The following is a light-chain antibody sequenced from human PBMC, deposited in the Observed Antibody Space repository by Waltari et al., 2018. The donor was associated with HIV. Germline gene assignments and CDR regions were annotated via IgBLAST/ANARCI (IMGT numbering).Light chain of an antibody. V-gene: IGLV2-11*01. Sequence: QSALTQPRSVSGSPGQSVTISCPGTCSDLGGFNSVSWYTQHPGKAPKLMIYDVTKRPSGVPDRFSGSKSGNTASLTISGLQADDEADYYCCSYAGNYTLIFGGGTKLTVL. J-gene: IGLJ2*01. CDR2: DVT. CDR1: CSDLGGFNS. CDR3: CSYAGNYTLI.